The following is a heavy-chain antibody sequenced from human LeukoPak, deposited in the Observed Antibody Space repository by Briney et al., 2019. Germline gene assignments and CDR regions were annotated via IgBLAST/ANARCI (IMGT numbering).Heavy chain of an antibody. CDR2: IIPIFGTA. CDR1: GGTFSSYA. CDR3: ASRIAAAGTGFDY. V-gene: IGHV1-69*13. Sequence: SVKVSCKASGGTFSSYAISWVRQAPGQGLEWMGGIIPIFGTANYAQKFQGRVTITADESTSTAYMELSSLRSEDTAVYYCASRIAAAGTGFDYWGQGTLVTVSS. D-gene: IGHD6-13*01. J-gene: IGHJ4*02.